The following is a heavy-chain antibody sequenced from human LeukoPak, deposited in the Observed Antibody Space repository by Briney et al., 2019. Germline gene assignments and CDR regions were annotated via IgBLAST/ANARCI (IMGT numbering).Heavy chain of an antibody. D-gene: IGHD3-16*01. Sequence: SETLSLTCTVSDDSISDYHRGWIRQPPGKGLEWIGYFHNSGTSTYNPSLKSRVTMSADTSKNQFSLKLNSLTTADTAVYYCTRGAGWLIDYWGQGILVTVSS. CDR3: TRGAGWLIDY. CDR2: FHNSGTS. J-gene: IGHJ4*02. V-gene: IGHV4-59*01. CDR1: DDSISDYH.